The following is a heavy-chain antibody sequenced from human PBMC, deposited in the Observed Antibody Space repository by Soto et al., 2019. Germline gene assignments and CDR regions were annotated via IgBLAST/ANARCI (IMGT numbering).Heavy chain of an antibody. CDR3: ATGEGIFDSSGYHFDY. CDR1: GYIFTGYY. CDR2: FDPEDGET. Sequence: ASVNVSCKSSGYIFTGYYIHWVRQASGKGLEWMGGFDPEDGETIYAQKFQGRVTMTEDTSTDTAYMELSSLRSEDTAVYYCATGEGIFDSSGYHFDYWGQGTL. J-gene: IGHJ4*02. V-gene: IGHV1-24*01. D-gene: IGHD3-22*01.